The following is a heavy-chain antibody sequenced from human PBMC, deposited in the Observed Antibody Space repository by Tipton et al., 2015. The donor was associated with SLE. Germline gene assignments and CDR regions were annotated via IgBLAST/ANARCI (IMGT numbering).Heavy chain of an antibody. J-gene: IGHJ4*02. CDR3: ARLLWFGEGDY. CDR2: IYYSGST. D-gene: IGHD3-10*01. V-gene: IGHV4-31*03. CDR1: GVSISGSSYF. Sequence: TLSLTCTVSGVSISGSSYFWDWIRQHPGKGLEWIGYIYYSGSTYYNPSLKSRVTISVDTSKNQFSLKLSSVTAADTAVYYCARLLWFGEGDYWGQGTLVTVSS.